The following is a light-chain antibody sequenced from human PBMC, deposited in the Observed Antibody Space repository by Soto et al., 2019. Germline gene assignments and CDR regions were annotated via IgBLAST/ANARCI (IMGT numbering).Light chain of an antibody. CDR3: QSYDSSLSRV. CDR1: SSNIGAGYD. Sequence: QSVLTQPPSVSGAAWQRVTNSCTGSSSNIGAGYDVHWYQQLPGTAPKLLIYGNSNRPSGVPDRFSGSKSGTSASLAITGLQAEDEADYYCQSYDSSLSRVFGGGTQLTVL. CDR2: GNS. J-gene: IGLJ2*01. V-gene: IGLV1-40*01.